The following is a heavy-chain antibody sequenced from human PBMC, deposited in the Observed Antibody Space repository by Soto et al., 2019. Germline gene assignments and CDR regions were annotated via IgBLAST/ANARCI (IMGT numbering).Heavy chain of an antibody. V-gene: IGHV4-39*01. J-gene: IGHJ4*02. Sequence: QLQLQESGPGLVKPSETLSLTCTVSGGSISSSSYYWGWIRQPPGKGLEWIGSIYYSGSTYYNPSLKSRVTISVDTSKNQFSLELSSVTAADTAVYYCAYQWLAPYYFDYWGQGTLVTVSS. CDR2: IYYSGST. CDR1: GGSISSSSYY. CDR3: AYQWLAPYYFDY. D-gene: IGHD6-19*01.